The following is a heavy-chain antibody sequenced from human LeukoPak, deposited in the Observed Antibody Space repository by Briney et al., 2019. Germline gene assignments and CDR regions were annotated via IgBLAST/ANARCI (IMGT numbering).Heavy chain of an antibody. V-gene: IGHV4-34*01. J-gene: IGHJ5*02. D-gene: IGHD4-23*01. CDR1: GGSFSGYY. CDR3: ARGGLGHRWSVQNWFDP. Sequence: PSETLSLTCAVYGGSFSGYYWSWIRQPPGKGLEWIGEINHSGSTNYNPSLKSRVTISVDTSKNQFSLKLSSVTAADTAVYYCARGGLGHRWSVQNWFDPWGQGTLVTVSS. CDR2: INHSGST.